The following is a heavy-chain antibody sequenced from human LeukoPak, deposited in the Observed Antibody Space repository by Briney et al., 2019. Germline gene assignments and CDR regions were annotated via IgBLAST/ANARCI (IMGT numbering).Heavy chain of an antibody. J-gene: IGHJ4*02. CDR2: ICYSGTT. V-gene: IGHV4-59*01. Sequence: SETLSLTCNVSGGSITKYCWSWIRQPPGKGLEWIGYICYSGTTSYNPSLKSRVTISVDTSKTQFSLTLSSVTAADTAMYYCAYSSGYYYCGHWGQGTLVTVSS. CDR1: GGSITKYC. CDR3: AYSSGYYYCGH. D-gene: IGHD3-22*01.